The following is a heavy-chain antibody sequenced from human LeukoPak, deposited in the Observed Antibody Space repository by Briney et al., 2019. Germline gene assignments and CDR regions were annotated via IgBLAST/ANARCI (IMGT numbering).Heavy chain of an antibody. D-gene: IGHD2-2*01. V-gene: IGHV4-39*07. J-gene: IGHJ5*02. CDR2: IHYSGST. CDR3: ARGSYQLLSAWFDP. Sequence: PSETLSLTCTVSGGSISSSSYYWGWIRQPPGKGLEWIGSIHYSGSTYYNPSLKSRVTISVDTSKNQFSLKLSSVTAADTAVYYCARGSYQLLSAWFDPWGQGALVTVSS. CDR1: GGSISSSSYY.